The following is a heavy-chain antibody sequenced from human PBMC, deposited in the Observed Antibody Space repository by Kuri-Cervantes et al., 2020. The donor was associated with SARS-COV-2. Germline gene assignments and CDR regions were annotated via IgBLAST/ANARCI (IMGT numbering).Heavy chain of an antibody. CDR1: GFSFETHA. J-gene: IGHJ4*02. CDR3: TTPRVYSSLRPFDY. Sequence: LSLTCAASGFSFETHAMYWVGQRPGEGLEWVGFIRSKAYGGTTEYVASVKGRFTISRDDSKTITYLPMNSLKTEDTAVYYCTTPRVYSSLRPFDYWGQGTLVTVSS. V-gene: IGHV3-49*04. CDR2: IRSKAYGGTT. D-gene: IGHD6-13*01.